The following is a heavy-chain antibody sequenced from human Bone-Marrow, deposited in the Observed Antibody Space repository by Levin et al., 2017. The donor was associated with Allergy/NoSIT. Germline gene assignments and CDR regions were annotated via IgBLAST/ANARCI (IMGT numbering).Heavy chain of an antibody. CDR3: ARGGFPPQRPPTDYHGMDA. CDR1: GFTFSEHY. Sequence: PGGSLRLSCAASGFTFSEHYINWIRQAPGKGLEWVSYISGSSSYIEYADSVKGRFTISRDNAKDSVFLQMNSLSAEDTAIYYCARGGFPPQRPPTDYHGMDAWGQGTTVTVSS. V-gene: IGHV3-11*05. J-gene: IGHJ6*02. CDR2: ISGSSSYI. D-gene: IGHD1-1*01.